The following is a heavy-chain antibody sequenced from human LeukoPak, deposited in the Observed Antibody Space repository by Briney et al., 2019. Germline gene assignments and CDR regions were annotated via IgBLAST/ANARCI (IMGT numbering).Heavy chain of an antibody. V-gene: IGHV1-69*05. J-gene: IGHJ4*02. CDR1: GGTFSSSA. D-gene: IGHD6-13*01. CDR2: SIPIFGAA. CDR3: ARAAPQYSSSWYGPFDY. Sequence: SLKVSCKASGGTFSSSAISWVRQAPGHGLEWMGRSIPIFGAANYAQTFHSRVTTSTGESTTTAPMARRSVRAEDTAVYYCARAAPQYSSSWYGPFDYWGQGTLVTVSS.